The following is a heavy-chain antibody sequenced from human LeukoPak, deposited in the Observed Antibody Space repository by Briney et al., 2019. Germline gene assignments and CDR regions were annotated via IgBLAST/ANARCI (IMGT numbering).Heavy chain of an antibody. D-gene: IGHD3-22*01. V-gene: IGHV4-4*02. CDR1: GGSISSSNW. CDR2: IYHSGST. Sequence: PSGTLSLTCAISGGSISSSNWWSWVRQPPGKGLEWIGEIYHSGSTNYNPSLKSRVTISVDKSKNQFSLKLSSVTAADTAVYYCARSPRRIVVLAFDIWGQGTMVTVSS. J-gene: IGHJ3*02. CDR3: ARSPRRIVVLAFDI.